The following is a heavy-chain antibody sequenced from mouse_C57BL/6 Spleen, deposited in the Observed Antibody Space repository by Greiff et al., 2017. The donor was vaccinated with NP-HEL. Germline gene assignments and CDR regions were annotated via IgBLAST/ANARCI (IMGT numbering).Heavy chain of an antibody. D-gene: IGHD2-3*01. CDR2: FYPGSGSI. Sequence: QVQLQQSGAELVKPGASVKLSCKASGYTFTEYTIHWVKQRPGQGLEWIGWFYPGSGSIKYNEKFKDKATLTADKSSSTFYIELIRLSSEVSAVYFGASHADGYYLFAYWGQGTLVTVSA. CDR1: GYTFTEYT. CDR3: ASHADGYYLFAY. J-gene: IGHJ3*01. V-gene: IGHV1-62-2*01.